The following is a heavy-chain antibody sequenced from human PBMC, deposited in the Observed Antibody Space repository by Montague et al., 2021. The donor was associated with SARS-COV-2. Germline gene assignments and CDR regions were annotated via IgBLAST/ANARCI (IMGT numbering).Heavy chain of an antibody. Sequence: PALGKPTQTLTLTCTFSGFSLRSDDEGVAWIRQSPGQALEWLAVIYWNGDKRYSPSLQGRLTITKDTSENQVVLTMTNMDPVDTATYYCAHRGMIRGLIFDYWGQGTLVTVSS. J-gene: IGHJ4*02. CDR2: IYWNGDK. V-gene: IGHV2-5*01. CDR1: GFSLRSDDEG. D-gene: IGHD3-10*01. CDR3: AHRGMIRGLIFDY.